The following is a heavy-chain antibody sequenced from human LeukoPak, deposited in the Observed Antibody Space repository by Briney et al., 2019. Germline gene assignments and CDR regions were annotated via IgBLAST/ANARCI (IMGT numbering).Heavy chain of an antibody. V-gene: IGHV4-59*01. Sequence: SETLSLTCTVSGGSISSYYWSWIRQPPGKGLEWIGYIYYSGSTNYNPSLKSRVTISVDTSKNQFSLKLSSVTAADTAVYYCARADCSGGSCYSDDAFDIWGQGTMVTVSS. CDR1: GGSISSYY. CDR3: ARADCSGGSCYSDDAFDI. D-gene: IGHD2-15*01. J-gene: IGHJ3*02. CDR2: IYYSGST.